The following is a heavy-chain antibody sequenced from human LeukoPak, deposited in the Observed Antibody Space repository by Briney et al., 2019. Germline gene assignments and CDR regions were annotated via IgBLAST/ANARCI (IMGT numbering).Heavy chain of an antibody. D-gene: IGHD3-22*01. V-gene: IGHV1-46*01. Sequence: ASVKVSCKASGYTFTSYGISWVRQAPGQGLEWMGIINPSGGSTSYAQKFQGRVTMTRDMSTSTVYMELSSLRSEDTAVYYCARAGSSGSYDYWGQGTLVTVSS. CDR1: GYTFTSYG. CDR2: INPSGGST. J-gene: IGHJ4*02. CDR3: ARAGSSGSYDY.